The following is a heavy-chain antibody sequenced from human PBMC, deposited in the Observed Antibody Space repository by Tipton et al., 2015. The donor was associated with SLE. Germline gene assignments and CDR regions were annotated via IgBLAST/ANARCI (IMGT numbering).Heavy chain of an antibody. D-gene: IGHD6-13*01. CDR3: ARDSTSIAAAGGFDY. V-gene: IGHV4-61*01. J-gene: IGHJ4*02. CDR2: IYYSGST. CDR1: GGSVSSGSYY. Sequence: TLSLTCTVSGGSVSSGSYYWSWIRQPPGKGLEWIGYIYYSGSTNYNPSLKSRVTISVDTSKNQFSLKLSSVTAADTAVYYCARDSTSIAAAGGFDYWGQGTLVTVSS.